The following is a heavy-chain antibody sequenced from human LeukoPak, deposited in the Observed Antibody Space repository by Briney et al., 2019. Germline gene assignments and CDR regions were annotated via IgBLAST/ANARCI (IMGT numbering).Heavy chain of an antibody. CDR1: GYTFTSYD. CDR3: ASYPYSIAAAANDAFDI. J-gene: IGHJ3*02. D-gene: IGHD6-13*01. V-gene: IGHV1-69*05. Sequence: SVKVSCKASGYTFTSYDINWVRQATGQGLEWMGGIIPIFGTANYAQKFQGRVTITTDESTSTAYMELSSLRSEDTAVYYCASYPYSIAAAANDAFDIWGQGTMVTVSS. CDR2: IIPIFGTA.